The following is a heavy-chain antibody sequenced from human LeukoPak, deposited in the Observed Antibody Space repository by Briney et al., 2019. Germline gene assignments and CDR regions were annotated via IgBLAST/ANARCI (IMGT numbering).Heavy chain of an antibody. J-gene: IGHJ4*02. CDR3: AGSTPYGYFDY. CDR2: ISGSGSTR. V-gene: IGHV3-48*03. CDR1: GFTFSSHE. Sequence: GGSLRLSCAASGFTFSSHEMNWVRQAPGEGLEWVTYISGSGSTRYYADSVKGRFTISRDNAKNSLYLQMTALRADDTAVYYCAGSTPYGYFDYWGQGTLVTVSS. D-gene: IGHD2-15*01.